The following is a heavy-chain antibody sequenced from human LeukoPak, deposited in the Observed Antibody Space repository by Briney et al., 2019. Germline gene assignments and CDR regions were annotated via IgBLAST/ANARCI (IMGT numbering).Heavy chain of an antibody. J-gene: IGHJ6*03. D-gene: IGHD3-10*01. Sequence: GSVRVSCTASGYTFTSYDINWVRQAPGQGLEWMGWMNPNSGNTGYAQKFQGRVTMTRNTSKSTAYMELSSLRAEDTAVYYCARGITMVRSRGYYYYMDVWGKGTTVTISS. CDR3: ARGITMVRSRGYYYYMDV. CDR2: MNPNSGNT. V-gene: IGHV1-8*01. CDR1: GYTFTSYD.